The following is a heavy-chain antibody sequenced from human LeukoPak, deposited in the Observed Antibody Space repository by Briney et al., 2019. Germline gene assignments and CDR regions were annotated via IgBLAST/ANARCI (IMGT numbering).Heavy chain of an antibody. D-gene: IGHD6-19*01. J-gene: IGHJ4*02. V-gene: IGHV3-30*02. CDR2: IEKDGSNK. CDR3: AKDLEQWPAVPEY. Sequence: GGSLRLSCAASGFTFSSNAMNWVRQAPGKGLDWVAFIEKDGSNKYYADSVKGRFTVSRDNSKNRLYLQMNNLRSEETALYYCAKDLEQWPAVPEYWGQGTLVIVSS. CDR1: GFTFSSNA.